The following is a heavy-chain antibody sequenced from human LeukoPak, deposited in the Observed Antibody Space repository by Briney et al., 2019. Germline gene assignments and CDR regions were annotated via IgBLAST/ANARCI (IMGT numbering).Heavy chain of an antibody. CDR2: VNPSGGST. D-gene: IGHD5-18*01. V-gene: IGHV1-46*01. J-gene: IGHJ6*03. CDR3: ARDTAMVSGPYHYMDV. Sequence: ASVKVSCKASGYTFTSYYMHWVRQAPGQGLEWMGIVNPSGGSTSYAQKFQGRVTMTRDTSTSTVYMELSSLRSEDTAVYYCARDTAMVSGPYHYMDVWGKGTTVTVSS. CDR1: GYTFTSYY.